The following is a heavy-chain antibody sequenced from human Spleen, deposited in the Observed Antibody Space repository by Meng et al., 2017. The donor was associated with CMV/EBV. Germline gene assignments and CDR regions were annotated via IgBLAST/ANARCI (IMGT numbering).Heavy chain of an antibody. V-gene: IGHV3-30*04. Sequence: GGSLRLSCAASGFTFSSYAIHWVRRAPGKGLEWVAVISYDGGNKYYADSVKGRFTISRDNSKNTLYLQMNSLRPEDTAVYYCASRTAAGSIYYYYGMDVWGQGTTVTVSS. CDR2: ISYDGGNK. J-gene: IGHJ6*02. CDR1: GFTFSSYA. D-gene: IGHD6-13*01. CDR3: ASRTAAGSIYYYYGMDV.